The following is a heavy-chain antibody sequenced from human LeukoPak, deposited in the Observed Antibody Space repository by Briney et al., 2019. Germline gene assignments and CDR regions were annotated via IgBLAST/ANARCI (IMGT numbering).Heavy chain of an antibody. J-gene: IGHJ4*02. CDR3: AKGDDFWSGSIDY. CDR2: ISGSGGST. Sequence: SGGSLRLSCAASGFTFSSYAMSWVRQAPGKGLEWVSAISGSGGSTYYADSVKGRFTISRGNSKNTLYLQMNSLRAEDTAVYYCAKGDDFWSGSIDYWGQGTLVTVSS. CDR1: GFTFSSYA. D-gene: IGHD3-3*01. V-gene: IGHV3-23*01.